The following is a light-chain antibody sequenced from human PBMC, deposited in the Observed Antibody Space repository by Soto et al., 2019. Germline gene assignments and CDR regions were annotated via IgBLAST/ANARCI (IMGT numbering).Light chain of an antibody. J-gene: IGKJ2*01. CDR1: QSIGRW. CDR3: QQYDSRPNT. CDR2: DVS. V-gene: IGKV1-5*01. Sequence: DIQMTQSPSTLSAFVGDRVTITCRASQSIGRWLAWYQQKPGKAPNLLIHDVSTLEPGVPARFSGRGSGTTFTLTIINLQPEDVATYYCQQYDSRPNTFGQGTKVDIK.